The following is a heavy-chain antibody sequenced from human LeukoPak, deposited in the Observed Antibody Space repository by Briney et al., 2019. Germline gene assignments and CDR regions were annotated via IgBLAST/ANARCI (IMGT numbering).Heavy chain of an antibody. CDR1: GYSISSGYY. J-gene: IGHJ4*02. CDR2: IYHSGST. CDR3: ARSGLRRPFDY. Sequence: SETLSLTCTVSGYSISSGYYWGWIRQPPGKGLEWIGSIYHSGSTYYNPSLKSRVTISVDTSKNQFSLKLSSVTAADTAVYYCARSGLRRPFDYWGQGTLVTVSS. D-gene: IGHD5-18*01. V-gene: IGHV4-38-2*02.